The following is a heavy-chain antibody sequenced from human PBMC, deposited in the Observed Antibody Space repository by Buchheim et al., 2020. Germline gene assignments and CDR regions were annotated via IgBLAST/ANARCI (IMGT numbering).Heavy chain of an antibody. J-gene: IGHJ6*02. Sequence: EVQLLESGGGLVQPGGSLRLSCAASGFTFSSYAMSWVRQAPGQGLEWVSAISGSGGSTYYADPVKGRFTISRDNSKNTLYLQMNSLRAEYTAVYYCAKVCGGSPYYYYGMDVWGQGTT. CDR1: GFTFSSYA. CDR3: AKVCGGSPYYYYGMDV. V-gene: IGHV3-23*01. D-gene: IGHD2-15*01. CDR2: ISGSGGST.